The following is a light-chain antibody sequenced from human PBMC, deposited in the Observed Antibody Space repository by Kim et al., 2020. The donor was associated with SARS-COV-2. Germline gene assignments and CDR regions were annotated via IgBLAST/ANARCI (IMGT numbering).Light chain of an antibody. CDR2: DVS. CDR1: SSDVGGYNY. V-gene: IGLV2-11*01. CDR3: CSYAGSPHHWV. J-gene: IGLJ3*02. Sequence: QSALTQPRSVSGSPGQSVTISCTGTSSDVGGYNYVSWYQQHPGKAPKLMIYDVSKRPSGVPDRFSGSKSGNTASLTISGLQAEDEADYYCCSYAGSPHHWVFGGGTQLTVL.